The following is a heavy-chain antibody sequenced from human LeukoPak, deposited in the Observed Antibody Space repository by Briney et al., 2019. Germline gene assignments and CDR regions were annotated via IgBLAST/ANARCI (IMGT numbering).Heavy chain of an antibody. D-gene: IGHD4-23*01. CDR2: ISDTGRT. CDR1: GGSISSYY. CDR3: AKIRSGGGSFDV. Sequence: PSGSLSLTCSVSGGSISSYYWSWIRQPPGKGLEWIGYISDTGRTNYYPALKSRVTISVDTSKNHVSLRLSSVTAADTAVYYCAKIRSGGGSFDVWGQGAMVTVSP. V-gene: IGHV4-59*01. J-gene: IGHJ3*01.